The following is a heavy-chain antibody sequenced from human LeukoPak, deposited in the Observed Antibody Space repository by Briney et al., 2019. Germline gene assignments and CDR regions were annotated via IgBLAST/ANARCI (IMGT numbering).Heavy chain of an antibody. CDR3: AKGGRRAGGWSTSTIDY. CDR1: GFTFSSYA. CDR2: ISGSGGST. J-gene: IGHJ4*02. Sequence: GGSLRLSCAASGFTFSSYAMSWVRQAPGKGLEWVSAISGSGGSTYYADSVKGRFTISRDNSKNTLYLQMNSLRAEDTAVYYCAKGGRRAGGWSTSTIDYWGQGTLVTVSS. V-gene: IGHV3-23*01. D-gene: IGHD6-19*01.